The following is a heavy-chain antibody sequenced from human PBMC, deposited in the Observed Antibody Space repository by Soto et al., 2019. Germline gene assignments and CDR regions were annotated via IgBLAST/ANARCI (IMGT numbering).Heavy chain of an antibody. CDR2: ISPKSGSK. CDR1: GYTFTRNG. J-gene: IGHJ6*02. V-gene: IGHV1-18*01. CDR3: VKDRDSNSWPSRDV. Sequence: GASVKVSCKTSGYTFTRNGISWVRQAPGQGLEWMGWISPKSGSKKYAQKFRGRVIMTTDTSTSTAYMELRSLRCDDTAVYYCVKDRDSNSWPSRDVWGPGTTVTVSS. D-gene: IGHD3-22*01.